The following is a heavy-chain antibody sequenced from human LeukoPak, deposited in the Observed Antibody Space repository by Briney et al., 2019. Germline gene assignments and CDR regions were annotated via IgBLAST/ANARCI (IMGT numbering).Heavy chain of an antibody. J-gene: IGHJ3*01. CDR2: IYSSGST. CDR3: ARHRRHFDFSTGYYAGPFDF. CDR1: GGSISSTPYY. V-gene: IGHV4-39*01. D-gene: IGHD3/OR15-3a*01. Sequence: SETLSLTCTVSGGSISSTPYYWGWVRQPPGKGLEWIGCIYSSGSTYYIPSLKSRVTISLHTSKNQFSLKLSSVTAADTAVYYCARHRRHFDFSTGYYAGPFDFWGQGTMVTVSS.